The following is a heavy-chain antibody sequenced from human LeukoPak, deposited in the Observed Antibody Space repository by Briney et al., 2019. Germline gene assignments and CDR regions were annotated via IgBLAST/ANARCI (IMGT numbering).Heavy chain of an antibody. CDR3: ARRPDYGGTPTFDY. Sequence: GGSLRLSCAASGFTVSNNYMSWVRQAPGKGLEWVSVIYSGGSTYYADSVKGRFTISRDNSKNTLYLQMNSLRAEDTAVYFCARRPDYGGTPTFDYWGQGTLVTVSS. D-gene: IGHD4-23*01. V-gene: IGHV3-66*01. CDR2: IYSGGST. CDR1: GFTVSNNY. J-gene: IGHJ4*02.